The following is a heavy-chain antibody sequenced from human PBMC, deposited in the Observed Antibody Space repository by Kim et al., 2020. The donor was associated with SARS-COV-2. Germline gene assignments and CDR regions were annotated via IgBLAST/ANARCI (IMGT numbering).Heavy chain of an antibody. J-gene: IGHJ6*02. CDR2: IYYSGST. D-gene: IGHD4-17*01. V-gene: IGHV4-61*01. CDR3: ARDRIQRSTVAEYYYGMDV. Sequence: SETLSLTCTVSGGSVSSGSYYWSWIRQPPGKGLEWIGYIYYSGSTNYNPSLKSRVTISVDTSKNQFSLKLSSVTAADTAVYYCARDRIQRSTVAEYYYGMDVWGQGTTVTVSS. CDR1: GGSVSSGSYY.